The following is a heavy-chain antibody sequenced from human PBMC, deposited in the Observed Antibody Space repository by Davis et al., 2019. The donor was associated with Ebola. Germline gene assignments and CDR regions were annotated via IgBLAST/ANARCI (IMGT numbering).Heavy chain of an antibody. Sequence: ASVKVSCKASGYTFTSYGISWVRQAPGQGLEWMGWISAYNGNTNYAQKLQGRVTMTTDTSTSTADMELRSLRSDDTAVYYCARDCSSTSCSNDYWGQGTLVTVSS. J-gene: IGHJ4*02. D-gene: IGHD2-2*01. CDR1: GYTFTSYG. CDR2: ISAYNGNT. CDR3: ARDCSSTSCSNDY. V-gene: IGHV1-18*01.